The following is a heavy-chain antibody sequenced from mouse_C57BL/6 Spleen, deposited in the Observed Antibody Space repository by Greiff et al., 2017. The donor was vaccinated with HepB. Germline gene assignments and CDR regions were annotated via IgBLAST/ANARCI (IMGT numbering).Heavy chain of an antibody. J-gene: IGHJ2*01. CDR2: ISSGGSYT. V-gene: IGHV5-6*01. CDR3: ARDYDAFDY. D-gene: IGHD2-4*01. Sequence: EVKLMESGGDLVKPGGSLKLSCAASGFTFSSYGMSWVRQTPDKRLEWVATISSGGSYTYYPDSVKGRFTISRDNAKNTLYLQMSSLKSEDTAMYYCARDYDAFDYWGQGTTLTVSS. CDR1: GFTFSSYG.